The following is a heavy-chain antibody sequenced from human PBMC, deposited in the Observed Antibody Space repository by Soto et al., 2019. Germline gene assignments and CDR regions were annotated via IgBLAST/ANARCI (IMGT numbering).Heavy chain of an antibody. J-gene: IGHJ3*02. D-gene: IGHD3-10*01. V-gene: IGHV6-1*01. CDR2: TYYRSKWYN. CDR3: ARERGVLSEAFDI. Sequence: PSQTLSLTCAISGDSVSSNSAAWNWLRQSPSRGLEWLGRTYYRSKWYNDYVPSVKSQITINPDTSRNQFSLQLNSVTPEDTAVYYCARERGVLSEAFDIWGQGTVVTVSS. CDR1: GDSVSSNSAA.